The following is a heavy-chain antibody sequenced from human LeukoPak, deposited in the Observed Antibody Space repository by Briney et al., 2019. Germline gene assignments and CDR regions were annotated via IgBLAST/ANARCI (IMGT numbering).Heavy chain of an antibody. V-gene: IGHV3-7*01. CDR3: ARLSSGWRLSSFDY. Sequence: PGGSLGLSCAASGFTFSSYWMSWVRQAPGKGLEWVANIKQDGSEKYYVDSVKGRFTISRDNAKNSRYLQMNSLRAEDTAVYYCARLSSGWRLSSFDYWGQGTLVTVSS. J-gene: IGHJ4*02. CDR1: GFTFSSYW. D-gene: IGHD6-19*01. CDR2: IKQDGSEK.